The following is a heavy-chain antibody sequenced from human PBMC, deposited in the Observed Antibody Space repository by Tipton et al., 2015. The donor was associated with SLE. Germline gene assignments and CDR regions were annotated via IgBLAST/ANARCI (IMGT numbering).Heavy chain of an antibody. V-gene: IGHV4-39*07. CDR1: GGSISSSDSF. J-gene: IGHJ2*01. Sequence: TLSLTCTVSGGSISSSDSFWGWIRQSPGKGLEWIATIYYSGTTYYNPSLKGRVSMSLDTSKNQFSLKLSSVTAADTAVYYCASSSGSMVTTWYFDLWGRGTLVTVAS. CDR3: ASSSGSMVTTWYFDL. D-gene: IGHD4-17*01. CDR2: IYYSGTT.